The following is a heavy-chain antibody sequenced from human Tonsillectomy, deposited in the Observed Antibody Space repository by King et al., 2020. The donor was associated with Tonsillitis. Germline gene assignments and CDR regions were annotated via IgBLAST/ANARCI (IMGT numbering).Heavy chain of an antibody. D-gene: IGHD2-2*01. CDR3: TRVPNCSSTSCYFAGAFDI. CDR1: GVPISSGGYY. CDR2: IYYSGST. J-gene: IGHJ3*02. V-gene: IGHV4-31*03. Sequence: VQLQESGPGLVKPSQTLSLTCTVSGVPISSGGYYWSWIRQHPGKGLVCIGYIYYSGSTYYNPSLKSRVNLSVETSKNQFSLKLSSVTAADTAIYYCTRVPNCSSTSCYFAGAFDIWGQGTMVTVSS.